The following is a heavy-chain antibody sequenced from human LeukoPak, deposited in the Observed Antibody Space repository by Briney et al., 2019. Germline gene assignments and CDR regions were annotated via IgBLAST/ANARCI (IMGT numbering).Heavy chain of an antibody. CDR3: AKDGGWVAQGLFDY. CDR1: GFTFSRYY. CDR2: IQQDGGKK. J-gene: IGHJ4*02. Sequence: GGSLRLSCAVSGFTFSRYYMSWVRQAPGKGLEWVANIQQDGGKKSYVDSVKGRFTISRDNSKNTLYLQMNSLRAEDTAVYYCAKDGGWVAQGLFDYWGQGTLVTVSS. V-gene: IGHV3-7*01. D-gene: IGHD2-15*01.